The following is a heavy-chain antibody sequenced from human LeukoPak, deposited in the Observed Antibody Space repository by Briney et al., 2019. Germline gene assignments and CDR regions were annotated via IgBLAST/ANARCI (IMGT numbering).Heavy chain of an antibody. D-gene: IGHD6-13*01. Sequence: GGSLRLSCAASGFTFSSYSMNWVRQAPGKGLEWVSAISGSGSSAYYADSVKGRFTVSRDNSNNTLYLQMSSLRAGDTAVYYCARHTGSTWSTGYWGQGTLVTVSS. J-gene: IGHJ4*02. CDR3: ARHTGSTWSTGY. V-gene: IGHV3-23*01. CDR1: GFTFSSYS. CDR2: ISGSGSSA.